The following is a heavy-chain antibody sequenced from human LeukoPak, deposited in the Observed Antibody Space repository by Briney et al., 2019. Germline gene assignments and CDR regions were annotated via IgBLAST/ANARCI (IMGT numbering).Heavy chain of an antibody. CDR1: GGSISSYY. D-gene: IGHD5-24*01. V-gene: IGHV4-59*01. J-gene: IGHJ4*02. CDR3: ARGGVGYNSFFDY. Sequence: SETLSLTCTVSGGSISSYYWSWIRQPPGKGLEWIGYIYYSGSTNYNPSLKSRVTISVDTSKNQFSLKLSSVTAADTAVYYCARGGVGYNSFFDYWDQGTLVTVSS. CDR2: IYYSGST.